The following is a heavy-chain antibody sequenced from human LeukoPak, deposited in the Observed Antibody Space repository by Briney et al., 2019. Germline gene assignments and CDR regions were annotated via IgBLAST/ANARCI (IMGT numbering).Heavy chain of an antibody. V-gene: IGHV4-4*07. CDR3: AGSTYYYDSSGYQTFDY. J-gene: IGHJ4*02. Sequence: SETLSLTCTVSGGSISSYYWSWIRQPAGKGLEWIGRIYTSGSTNYNPSLKGRVTMSVDTSKNQFSLKLSSVTAADTAVYYCAGSTYYYDSSGYQTFDYWGQGTLVTVSS. D-gene: IGHD3-22*01. CDR2: IYTSGST. CDR1: GGSISSYY.